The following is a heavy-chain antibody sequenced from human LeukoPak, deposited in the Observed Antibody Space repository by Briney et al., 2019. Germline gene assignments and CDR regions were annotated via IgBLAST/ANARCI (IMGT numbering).Heavy chain of an antibody. CDR3: ARGLGYYDSSGRRRDYYYGMDV. CDR1: GGTFSSYT. Sequence: ASVKVSCKASGGTFSSYTISWVRQAPGQGLEWMGRIIPILGIANYAQKFQGRVTITADKSTSTAYVELSSLRSEDTAVYYCARGLGYYDSSGRRRDYYYGMDVWGQGTTVTVSS. J-gene: IGHJ6*02. V-gene: IGHV1-69*02. D-gene: IGHD3-22*01. CDR2: IIPILGIA.